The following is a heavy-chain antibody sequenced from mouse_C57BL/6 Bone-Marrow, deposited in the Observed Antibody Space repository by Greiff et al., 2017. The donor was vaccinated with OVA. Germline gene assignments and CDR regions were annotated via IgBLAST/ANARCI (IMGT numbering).Heavy chain of an antibody. D-gene: IGHD6-1*01. J-gene: IGHJ4*01. Sequence: EVQLQQSGAELVRPGASVKLSCTASGFNIKDDYMHWVKQRPEQGLEWIGWIDPENGDTEYASKFQGKATITADTSSNTAYLQLSSLTSEDTAVYYCTTFVPGDYYAMDYWGQGTSVTVSS. CDR3: TTFVPGDYYAMDY. CDR2: IDPENGDT. V-gene: IGHV14-4*01. CDR1: GFNIKDDY.